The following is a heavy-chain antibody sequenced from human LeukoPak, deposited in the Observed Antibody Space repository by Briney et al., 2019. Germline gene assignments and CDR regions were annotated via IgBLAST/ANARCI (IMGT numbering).Heavy chain of an antibody. Sequence: ASETLSLTCTVSGGSISSGDYYWSWIRQPPGKGLEWIGYIYYSGSTYYNPSLKSRVTISVDTSKNQFSLKLSSVTAADTAVYCRARTIYCSGGSCSYYFDYWGQGTLVTVSS. V-gene: IGHV4-30-4*01. CDR3: ARTIYCSGGSCSYYFDY. CDR1: GGSISSGDYY. D-gene: IGHD2-15*01. J-gene: IGHJ4*02. CDR2: IYYSGST.